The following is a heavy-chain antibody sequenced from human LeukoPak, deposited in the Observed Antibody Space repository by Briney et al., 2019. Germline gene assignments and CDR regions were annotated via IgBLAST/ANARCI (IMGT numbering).Heavy chain of an antibody. CDR3: AKDRVGALLYFDS. V-gene: IGHV3-66*01. CDR2: IYSGGST. D-gene: IGHD1-26*01. Sequence: QTGGSLRLSCAASGFTVSSNYMSWVRQAPGKGLEWVSVIYSGGSTYYADSVKGRFTISRDNSKNTLYLQMNSLRAEDTAVYSCAKDRVGALLYFDSWGQGTLVTVSS. CDR1: GFTVSSNY. J-gene: IGHJ4*02.